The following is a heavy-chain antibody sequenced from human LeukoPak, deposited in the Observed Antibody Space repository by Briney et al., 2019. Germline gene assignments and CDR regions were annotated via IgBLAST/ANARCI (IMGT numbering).Heavy chain of an antibody. CDR2: INHSGST. J-gene: IGHJ4*02. CDR3: AISVSGEYSSGWYPLPFDY. Sequence: SETLSLTCAVYGGSFSGYYWSWIRQPPGKGLEWIGEINHSGSTNYNPSLKSRVTISVDTSKNQLSLKLSSVTAADTAVYYCAISVSGEYSSGWYPLPFDYWGQGTLVTVSS. D-gene: IGHD6-19*01. CDR1: GGSFSGYY. V-gene: IGHV4-34*01.